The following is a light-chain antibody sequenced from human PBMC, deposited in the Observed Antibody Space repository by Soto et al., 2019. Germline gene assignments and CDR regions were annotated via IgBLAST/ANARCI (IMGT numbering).Light chain of an antibody. Sequence: QSVLTQPASVSGSPGQSLTVSCTGTSSDVGGYNYVSWYQQRPGKAPKLMIYEVSNRPSGVSDRFSGSKSGNTASLTISGLQAEDEADYYCSSYTSSSTYVFGTGTKVTVL. CDR2: EVS. CDR1: SSDVGGYNY. V-gene: IGLV2-14*01. CDR3: SSYTSSSTYV. J-gene: IGLJ1*01.